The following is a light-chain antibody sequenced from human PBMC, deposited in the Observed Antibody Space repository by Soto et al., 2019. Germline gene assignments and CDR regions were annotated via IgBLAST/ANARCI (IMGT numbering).Light chain of an antibody. Sequence: DVVMTQSPLSLPVTLGQPASISCRSSQSLAYSDGNTYLNWFQQRPGQSPRRLIYKVSNRDSGVPDRLSGSGSGTDHTLQISRVEAEDVGVYYCMQGTPRPPYTWGQGTKLEIK. V-gene: IGKV2-30*01. CDR1: QSLAYSDGNTY. CDR3: MQGTPRPPYT. J-gene: IGKJ2*01. CDR2: KVS.